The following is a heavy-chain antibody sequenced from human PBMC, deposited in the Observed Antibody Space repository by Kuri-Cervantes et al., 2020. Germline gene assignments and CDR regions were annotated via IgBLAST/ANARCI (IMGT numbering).Heavy chain of an antibody. CDR2: IKQDGSEK. V-gene: IGHV3-7*01. CDR3: ARDKWLRFSTVGSLDY. J-gene: IGHJ4*02. Sequence: GESLKISCTASGFTFSSNFMSWVRQAPGKGLEWVANIKQDGSEKSYVDSVKGRFTISRDNAKNSLYLQMNSLRAEDTAVYYCARDKWLRFSTVGSLDYWGQGTLVTVSS. CDR1: GFTFSSNF. D-gene: IGHD5-12*01.